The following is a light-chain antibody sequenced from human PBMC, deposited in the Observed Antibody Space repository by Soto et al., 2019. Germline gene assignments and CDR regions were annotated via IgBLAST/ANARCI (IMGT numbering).Light chain of an antibody. V-gene: IGLV2-11*01. CDR2: DVS. J-gene: IGLJ2*01. CDR1: TSDVGGYNS. Sequence: QSALTQPRSVSGSPGQSVTISCTGTTSDVGGYNSVSWYQHHPGQAPKLIIYDVSKRPSGVPHRFSGSKSGNTASLTISGLQSEDESTYYCATWDDSLNVWIFGGGTKLTVL. CDR3: ATWDDSLNVWI.